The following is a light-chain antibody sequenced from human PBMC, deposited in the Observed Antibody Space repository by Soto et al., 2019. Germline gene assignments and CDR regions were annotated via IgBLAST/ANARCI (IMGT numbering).Light chain of an antibody. J-gene: IGKJ4*01. CDR1: QGISGW. CDR2: DAS. CDR3: QQANSFPLT. V-gene: IGKV1D-12*01. Sequence: DIQLTQFPSSVSASVGDRVTITCRASQGISGWLAWYQQNLGKAPNIVIYDASTLQSGVPSRFRGSGSGTDFTLTISSLKPEDFETYYCQQANSFPLTFGGGTKVDIK.